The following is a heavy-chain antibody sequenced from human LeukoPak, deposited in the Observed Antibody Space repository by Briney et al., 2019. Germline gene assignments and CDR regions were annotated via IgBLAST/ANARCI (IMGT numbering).Heavy chain of an antibody. Sequence: RPGGSLRLSCAASGFTFDDYGMSWVRQAPGKGLEWVSGINWNGGSTGYADSVKGRFTISRDNAKNSLYLQMNSLRAEDTALYYCARVSGVRGGDSVRIRAFDIWGQGTMVTVSS. D-gene: IGHD4-23*01. CDR2: INWNGGST. V-gene: IGHV3-20*04. CDR1: GFTFDDYG. CDR3: ARVSGVRGGDSVRIRAFDI. J-gene: IGHJ3*02.